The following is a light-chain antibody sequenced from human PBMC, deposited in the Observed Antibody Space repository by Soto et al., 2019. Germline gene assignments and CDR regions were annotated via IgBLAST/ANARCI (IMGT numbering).Light chain of an antibody. CDR3: QQYGISPRT. Sequence: EIVLTQSPGTLVLSPGERATLSCRASQSVSNSYLAWYQQKPGQAPRLLIYDASSRATAIPDRFSGSGSGTDFTLTISRLEPEDFAVYYCQQYGISPRTFGQGTRLEIK. CDR2: DAS. V-gene: IGKV3-20*01. CDR1: QSVSNSY. J-gene: IGKJ5*01.